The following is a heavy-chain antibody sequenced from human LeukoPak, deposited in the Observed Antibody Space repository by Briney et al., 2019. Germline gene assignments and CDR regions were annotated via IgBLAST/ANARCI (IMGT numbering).Heavy chain of an antibody. CDR2: IYYSGST. J-gene: IGHJ4*02. CDR1: GGSISSSSYY. CDR3: ARDKRGDQLLSD. Sequence: SETLSLTCTVSGGSISSSSYYWGWIRQPPGKGLEWIGSIYYSGSTYYNPSLKSRVTISVDTSKNQFSLKLSSVTAADTAVYYCARDKRGDQLLSDWGQGTLVTVSS. D-gene: IGHD2-2*01. V-gene: IGHV4-39*07.